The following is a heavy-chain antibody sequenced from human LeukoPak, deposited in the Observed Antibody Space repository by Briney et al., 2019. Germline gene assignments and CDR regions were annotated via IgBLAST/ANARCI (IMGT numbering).Heavy chain of an antibody. CDR2: IYYSGST. D-gene: IGHD2-15*01. Sequence: SETLSLTCTVSGGSISSYYWSWIRQPPGKGLEWIGYIYYSGSTNYNPSLKSRVTISVDTSKNQFSLKLSSVTAADTAVYYCAREYCSGGGCFPLRWGQGTLVTVSS. CDR3: AREYCSGGGCFPLR. V-gene: IGHV4-59*01. CDR1: GGSISSYY. J-gene: IGHJ4*02.